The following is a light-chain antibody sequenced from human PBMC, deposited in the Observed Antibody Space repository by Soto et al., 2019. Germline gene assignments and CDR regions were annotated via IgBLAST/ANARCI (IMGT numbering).Light chain of an antibody. CDR1: QSVRSGS. CDR2: GAS. V-gene: IGKV3-20*01. CDR3: QHYADSPHT. Sequence: PGHGATLSCRASQSVRSGSLAWYQQKPGQAPRLLIYGASSRATDIPDRFSGSGYGTDFTLTISRLEPEDFAVYYCQHYADSPHTFGQGTKLEIK. J-gene: IGKJ2*01.